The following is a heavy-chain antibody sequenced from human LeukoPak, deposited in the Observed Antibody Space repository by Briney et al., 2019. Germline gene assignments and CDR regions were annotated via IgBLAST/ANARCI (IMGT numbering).Heavy chain of an antibody. D-gene: IGHD5-18*01. CDR1: GGSISSYY. J-gene: IGHJ4*02. CDR2: VYDSGST. Sequence: KPSETLSLTCTVSGGSISSYYWSWIRQPPGKGLEWIGFVYDSGSTSYNPSLKSRVNISVDTSKNQFSLKLRSVTAADTAVYYCARGVGYSYGLDYWGQGTLVTVSS. CDR3: ARGVGYSYGLDY. V-gene: IGHV4-59*01.